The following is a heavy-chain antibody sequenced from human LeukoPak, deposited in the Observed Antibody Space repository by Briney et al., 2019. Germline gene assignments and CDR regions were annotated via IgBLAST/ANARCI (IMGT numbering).Heavy chain of an antibody. V-gene: IGHV4-59*01. D-gene: IGHD4-11*01. CDR3: ARGDYKTGSYYFDY. CDR1: GGSISSYY. J-gene: IGHJ4*02. Sequence: SETLSLTCTVSGGSISSYYWSWIRQPPGKGLEWIGYIYYSGSTNYNPSLKSRVTISVDTSKNQFSLNLSSVTAADTAVYYCARGDYKTGSYYFDYWGQGTLVTVSS. CDR2: IYYSGST.